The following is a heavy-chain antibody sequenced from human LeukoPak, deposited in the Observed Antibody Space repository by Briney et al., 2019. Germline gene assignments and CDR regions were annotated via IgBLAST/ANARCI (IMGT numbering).Heavy chain of an antibody. Sequence: GGSLRLSCAASGLTFSDFWMHWVRQAPGKGLVWVTRINTDGSSTRYADSVKGRFTISRDSAKSTLYLQMKSLRAGDTAVYYCARGGVEKDYWGQGTLVTVSP. CDR3: ARGGVEKDY. D-gene: IGHD2-15*01. V-gene: IGHV3-74*01. J-gene: IGHJ4*02. CDR2: INTDGSST. CDR1: GLTFSDFW.